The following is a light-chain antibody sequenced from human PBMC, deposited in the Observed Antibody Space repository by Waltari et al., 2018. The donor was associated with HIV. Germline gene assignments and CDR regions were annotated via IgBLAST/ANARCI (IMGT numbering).Light chain of an antibody. Sequence: SYELTQPPSVSVSPGQTARITGSGEESQKKYDYWYQQKSGQAPVLVIYEDSKRPSGIPERFSGSSSGTMATLTISGAQVEDEADYYCYSIDSSGNHRVFGGGTKLTVL. CDR3: YSIDSSGNHRV. CDR1: ESQKKY. V-gene: IGLV3-10*01. CDR2: EDS. J-gene: IGLJ2*01.